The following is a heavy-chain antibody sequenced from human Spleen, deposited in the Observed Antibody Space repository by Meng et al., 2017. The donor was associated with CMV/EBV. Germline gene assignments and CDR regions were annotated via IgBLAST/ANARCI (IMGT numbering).Heavy chain of an antibody. CDR3: AGRRYCGPFDY. Sequence: SCAASGFTFSDSYMSWVRQAPGKGLEWLSYISNSGRAIYYAGSVKGRFTISRNNAKNSLYLQINSLRADDTAVYYCAGRRYCGPFDYWGQGTLVTVSS. V-gene: IGHV3-11*04. D-gene: IGHD2-21*01. CDR1: GFTFSDSY. J-gene: IGHJ4*02. CDR2: ISNSGRAI.